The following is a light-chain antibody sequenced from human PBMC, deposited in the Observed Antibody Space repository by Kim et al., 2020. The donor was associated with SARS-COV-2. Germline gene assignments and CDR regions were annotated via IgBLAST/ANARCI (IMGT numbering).Light chain of an antibody. CDR3: SSYTTNTTRV. CDR1: SSEIAGSNY. V-gene: IGLV2-14*03. Sequence: GQSVTITCTGTSSEIAGSNYVCWYQQYPGKAPQLLIDNVYERSSGVSDRFSGSKSGNTASLTISGLQAEDEADYYCSSYTTNTTRVFGGGTQLTVL. J-gene: IGLJ3*02. CDR2: NVY.